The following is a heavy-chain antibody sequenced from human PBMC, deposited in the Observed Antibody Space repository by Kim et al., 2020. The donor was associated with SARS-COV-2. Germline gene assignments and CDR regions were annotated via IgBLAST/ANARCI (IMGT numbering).Heavy chain of an antibody. Sequence: SETLSLTCAVYGGSFSGYYWSWIRQPPGKGLEWIGEINHSGSTNYNPSLKSRVTISVDTSKNQFSLKLSSVTAADTAVYYCGGEQQLVSERGHYYYYGMDVWGQGTTVTVSS. CDR3: GGEQQLVSERGHYYYYGMDV. V-gene: IGHV4-34*01. CDR1: GGSFSGYY. CDR2: INHSGST. J-gene: IGHJ6*02. D-gene: IGHD6-13*01.